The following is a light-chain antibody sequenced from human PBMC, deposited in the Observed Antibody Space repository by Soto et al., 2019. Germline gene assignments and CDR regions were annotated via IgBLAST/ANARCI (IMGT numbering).Light chain of an antibody. Sequence: QSALTQAASVSASPGQSITIFCTGSHSDLGSYDMVSWYVKRPGEVPKNIIFKVSKRPTGVSERFSASKSDNTASLTISDVRPEDEGTYFYCSYSPGDTSILFGSGTKLTVL. CDR1: HSDLGSYDM. CDR2: KVS. V-gene: IGLV2-23*02. CDR3: CSYSPGDTSIL. J-gene: IGLJ1*01.